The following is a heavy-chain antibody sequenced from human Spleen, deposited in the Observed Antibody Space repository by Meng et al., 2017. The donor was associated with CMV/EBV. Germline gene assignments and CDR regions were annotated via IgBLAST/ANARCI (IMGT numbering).Heavy chain of an antibody. CDR3: ARDRYCSSTSCSGVSDAFDI. V-gene: IGHV3-9*01. D-gene: IGHD2-2*01. CDR1: GFTFDDYA. Sequence: SCAASGFTFDDYAMHWVRQAPGKGLEWVSGISWNSGSIGYADSVKGRFTISRDNAKNSLYLQMNSLRAEDTAVYYCARDRYCSSTSCSGVSDAFDIWGQGTMVTVSS. CDR2: ISWNSGSI. J-gene: IGHJ3*02.